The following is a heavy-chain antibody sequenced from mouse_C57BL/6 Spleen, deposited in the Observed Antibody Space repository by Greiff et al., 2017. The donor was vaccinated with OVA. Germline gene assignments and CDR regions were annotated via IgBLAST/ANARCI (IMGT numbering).Heavy chain of an antibody. J-gene: IGHJ4*01. CDR2: ISYDGSN. CDR1: GYSITSGYY. V-gene: IGHV3-6*01. Sequence: DVKLQESGPGLVQPSQSLSLTCSVSGYSITSGYYWNWIRPFPGNKLEWMGYISYDGSNNYNPSLKNRISITRDTSTNQFFLKLNSVTTEDTATYYCARTSNYDAMDYWGQGTSVTVSS. CDR3: ARTSNYDAMDY. D-gene: IGHD2-5*01.